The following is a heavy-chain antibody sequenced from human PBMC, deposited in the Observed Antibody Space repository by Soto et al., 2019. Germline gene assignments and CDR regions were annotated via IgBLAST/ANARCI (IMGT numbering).Heavy chain of an antibody. CDR1: GFTFSSHG. J-gene: IGHJ6*02. CDR2: ISYDGSNK. CDR3: AKIYCGGDCYSWYYYYYYGMDV. D-gene: IGHD2-21*02. V-gene: IGHV3-30*18. Sequence: PGGSLRLSCAASGFTFSSHGMHWVRQAPGKGLEWVAVISYDGSNKYYADSVKGRFTISRDNSKNTLYLQMNSLRAEDTAVYYCAKIYCGGDCYSWYYYYYYGMDVWGQGTTVTVSS.